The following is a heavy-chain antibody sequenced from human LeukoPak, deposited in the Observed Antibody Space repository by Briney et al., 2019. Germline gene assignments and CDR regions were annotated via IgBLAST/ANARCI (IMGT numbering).Heavy chain of an antibody. J-gene: IGHJ4*02. CDR2: IWNDGSNK. D-gene: IGHD6-6*01. CDR1: GFIFSSYG. V-gene: IGHV3-33*01. Sequence: PGGSLRLSCAASGFIFSSYGMHWVRQAPGKGLEWVAVIWNDGSNKYYADSVKGRFTISRDNSKNTLYLQMNSLRAEDTAVYHCARDPRSSPSYRFDYWGQGTLVTVTS. CDR3: ARDPRSSPSYRFDY.